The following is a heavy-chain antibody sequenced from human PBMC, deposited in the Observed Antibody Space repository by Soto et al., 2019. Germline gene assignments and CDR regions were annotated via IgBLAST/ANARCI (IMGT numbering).Heavy chain of an antibody. V-gene: IGHV4-59*01. CDR2: IYYSGST. CDR3: ARDRSRDGYNHNFDY. Sequence: SETLSLTCTVSGGSISSYYWSWIRQPPGKGLEWIGYIYYSGSTNYNPSLKSRVTISVDTSKNQFSLKLSSVTAADTAVYYCARDRSRDGYNHNFDYWGQGTLVTVSS. D-gene: IGHD5-12*01. CDR1: GGSISSYY. J-gene: IGHJ4*02.